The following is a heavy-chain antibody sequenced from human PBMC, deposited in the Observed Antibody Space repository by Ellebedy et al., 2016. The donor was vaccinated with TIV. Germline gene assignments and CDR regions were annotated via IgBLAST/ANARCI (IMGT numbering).Heavy chain of an antibody. Sequence: GESLKISCKGSGYSFPTYWIGWVRQMPGKGLEWMGIIYPGDSDTRYRPSFQGQVTISADKSISTAYLQWSSLKASDTAIYYCARRTSYYFDYWGQGTLVTVSS. CDR2: IYPGDSDT. V-gene: IGHV5-51*01. CDR1: GYSFPTYW. J-gene: IGHJ4*02. CDR3: ARRTSYYFDY.